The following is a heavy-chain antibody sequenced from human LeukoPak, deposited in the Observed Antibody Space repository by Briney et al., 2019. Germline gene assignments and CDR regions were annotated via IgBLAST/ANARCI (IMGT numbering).Heavy chain of an antibody. D-gene: IGHD4-17*01. CDR1: GFTFSSYA. J-gene: IGHJ4*02. V-gene: IGHV3-23*01. CDR2: ISGSGGST. CDR3: AKIDYGDYERNFGGVFDY. Sequence: QAGGSLRLSCAASGFTFSSYAMSWVRQAPGKGLEWVSAISGSGGSTYYADSVKGRFTISRDNSKNTLYLQMNSLRAEDTAVYYCAKIDYGDYERNFGGVFDYWGQGTLVTVSS.